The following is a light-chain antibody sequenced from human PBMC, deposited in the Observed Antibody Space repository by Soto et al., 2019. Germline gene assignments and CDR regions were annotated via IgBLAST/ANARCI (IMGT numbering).Light chain of an antibody. V-gene: IGKV1-39*01. Sequence: DIQMTQSPSSLSASVGDRVTITCRASQSINSYLNCYQHKPGKAPRLLIYAASSLQSGVPSMFSGSGSGTDFTLTISSLQPEDFATYSCQQSYSTSYTLGQGTKLEIK. CDR2: AAS. J-gene: IGKJ2*01. CDR3: QQSYSTSYT. CDR1: QSINSY.